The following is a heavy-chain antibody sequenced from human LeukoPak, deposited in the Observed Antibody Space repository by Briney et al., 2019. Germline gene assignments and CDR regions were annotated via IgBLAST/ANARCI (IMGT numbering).Heavy chain of an antibody. Sequence: ASVKVSCKASGYTFTGYYMHWVRQAPGQGLEWMGWINPNSGGTNYAQKFQGRVTMTRDTSISTAYMELSRLRSVDTAVYYCARGYSSSWYRLYYYYMDVWGKGTTVTVSS. V-gene: IGHV1-2*02. CDR3: ARGYSSSWYRLYYYYMDV. CDR1: GYTFTGYY. J-gene: IGHJ6*03. CDR2: INPNSGGT. D-gene: IGHD6-13*01.